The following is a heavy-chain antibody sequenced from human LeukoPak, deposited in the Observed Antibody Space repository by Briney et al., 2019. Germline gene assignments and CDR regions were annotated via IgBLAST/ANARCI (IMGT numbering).Heavy chain of an antibody. CDR3: ARDRGSIVVVPAAMPSGPLRP. CDR2: INAGNGIT. D-gene: IGHD2-2*01. V-gene: IGHV1-3*01. J-gene: IGHJ5*02. Sequence: ASVKVSCKASGYTFTSYAMHWVRQAPGQRLEWMGWINAGNGITKYSQKFQGRVTITRDTSASTAYMELSSLRSEDTAVYYCARDRGSIVVVPAAMPSGPLRPWGQGTLVTVSS. CDR1: GYTFTSYA.